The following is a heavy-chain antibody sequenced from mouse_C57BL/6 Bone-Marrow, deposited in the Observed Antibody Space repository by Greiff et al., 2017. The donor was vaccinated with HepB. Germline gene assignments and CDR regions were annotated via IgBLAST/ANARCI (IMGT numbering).Heavy chain of an antibody. Sequence: QVQLQQPGAELVKPGASVKLSCKASGYTFTSYWMHWVKQRPGQGLEWIGMIHPNSGSTNYNEKFKSKATLPVDKSSITAYMQLSSLTAEDSAVYYCASYGYRWAYWGRGTRGTVSA. D-gene: IGHD2-2*01. CDR3: ASYGYRWAY. CDR1: GYTFTSYW. CDR2: IHPNSGST. J-gene: IGHJ3*01. V-gene: IGHV1-64*01.